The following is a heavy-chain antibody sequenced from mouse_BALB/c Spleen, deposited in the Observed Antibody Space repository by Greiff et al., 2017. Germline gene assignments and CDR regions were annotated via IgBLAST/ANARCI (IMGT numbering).Heavy chain of an antibody. Sequence: QVQLQQSGAELMKPGASVKISCKATGYTFSSYWIEWVKQRPGHGLEWIGEILPGSGSTNYNEKFKGKATLPADTSSNTAYMQLSSLTSEDSAVYYCAREDYAMDYWGQGTSVTVSS. J-gene: IGHJ4*01. CDR1: GYTFSSYW. CDR3: AREDYAMDY. V-gene: IGHV1-9*01. CDR2: ILPGSGST.